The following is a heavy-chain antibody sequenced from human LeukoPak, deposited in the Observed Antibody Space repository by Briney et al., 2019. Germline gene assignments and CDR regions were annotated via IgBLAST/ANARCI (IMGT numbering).Heavy chain of an antibody. D-gene: IGHD7-27*01. Sequence: SQTLSLTCAISGDSFSSNSAAWNWLRQSPSRGLEWLGRTYYRSKWYNEYAISVKSPITINADTSKNQFSLQLNSVTPEDTAVYYCARELTGFDYWGQGTLVTVSS. V-gene: IGHV6-1*01. CDR2: TYYRSKWYN. CDR3: ARELTGFDY. J-gene: IGHJ4*02. CDR1: GDSFSSNSAA.